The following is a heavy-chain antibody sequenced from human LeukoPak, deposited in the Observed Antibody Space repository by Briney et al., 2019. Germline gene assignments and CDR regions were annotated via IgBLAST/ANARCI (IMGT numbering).Heavy chain of an antibody. CDR1: GGSTSSYY. CDR3: ARQGYSSGWYGGLFDY. CDR2: IYYSGST. Sequence: PSETLSLTCTVSGGSTSSYYWSWIRQPPGKGLEWIGYIYYSGSTNYNPSLKSRVTISVDTSKNQFSLKLSSVTAADTAVYYCARQGYSSGWYGGLFDYWGQGTLVTVSS. V-gene: IGHV4-59*08. D-gene: IGHD6-19*01. J-gene: IGHJ4*02.